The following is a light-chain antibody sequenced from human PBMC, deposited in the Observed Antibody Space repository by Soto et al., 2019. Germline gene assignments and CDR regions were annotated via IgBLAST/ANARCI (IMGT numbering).Light chain of an antibody. J-gene: IGKJ1*01. V-gene: IGKV3-20*01. CDR3: QQFGGSPPSWT. CDR2: GAS. Sequence: ESVLTQSPGTLSLSPGERATLSCRASQSVSSNSLAWYQQKPGQAPRLLIYGASSRATGTPDRFSGSGSGTDFNLTISRLEPEDFAVYYWQQFGGSPPSWTFGQGTKVEI. CDR1: QSVSSNS.